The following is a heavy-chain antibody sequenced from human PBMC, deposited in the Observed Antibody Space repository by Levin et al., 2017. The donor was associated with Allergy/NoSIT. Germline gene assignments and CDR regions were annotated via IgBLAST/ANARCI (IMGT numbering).Heavy chain of an antibody. CDR3: AREPPQRITMVRVGPRNAFDI. J-gene: IGHJ3*02. CDR1: GGSFSGYY. D-gene: IGHD3-10*01. Sequence: SETLSLTCAVYGGSFSGYYWSWIRQPPGKGLEWIGEINHSGSTNYNPSLKSRVTISVDTSKNQFSLKLSSVTAADTAVYYCAREPPQRITMVRVGPRNAFDIWGQGTMVTVSS. V-gene: IGHV4-34*01. CDR2: INHSGST.